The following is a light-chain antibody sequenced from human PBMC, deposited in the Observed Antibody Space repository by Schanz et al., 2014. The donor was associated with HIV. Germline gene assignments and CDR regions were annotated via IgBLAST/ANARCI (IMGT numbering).Light chain of an antibody. V-gene: IGKV3-20*01. Sequence: EIVLTQSPGTLSLSPGERATLSCRASQSVTSYYLAWYQQKPGQAPRLLISGASTRAAGIPDRFSGSGSGTDFSLTINRVEPDDFAVYYCHHYGDSRGTFGQGTKVEIE. CDR3: HHYGDSRGT. CDR2: GAS. J-gene: IGKJ1*01. CDR1: QSVTSYY.